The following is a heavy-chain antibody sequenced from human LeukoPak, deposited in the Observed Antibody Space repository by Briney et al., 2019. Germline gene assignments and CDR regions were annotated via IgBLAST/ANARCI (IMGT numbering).Heavy chain of an antibody. CDR1: GGSISSGGYY. J-gene: IGHJ4*02. CDR3: ARVEIYYDSSGYYGNYYFDY. Sequence: SETLSLTCTVSGGSISSGGYYWSWIRPHPGKGLVWIGYIYYSGSTYYNPSLKSRVTISVDTSKNQFSLKLSSVTAADTAVYYCARVEIYYDSSGYYGNYYFDYWGQGTLVTVSS. D-gene: IGHD3-22*01. V-gene: IGHV4-31*03. CDR2: IYYSGST.